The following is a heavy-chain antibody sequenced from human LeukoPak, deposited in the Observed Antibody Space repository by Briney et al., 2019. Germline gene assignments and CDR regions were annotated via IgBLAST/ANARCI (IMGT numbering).Heavy chain of an antibody. J-gene: IGHJ4*02. V-gene: IGHV3-30*04. CDR2: ISYDGSIK. CDR1: GFTFSSYA. CDR3: AKDRFSYGYYFDY. D-gene: IGHD4-17*01. Sequence: GGSLRLSCAASGFTFSSYAMHWVRQAPGKGLEWVAVISYDGSIKYYADSVKGRFTISRDNSKNTLYLQMDSLRAEDTAVYYCAKDRFSYGYYFDYWGQGTLVTVSS.